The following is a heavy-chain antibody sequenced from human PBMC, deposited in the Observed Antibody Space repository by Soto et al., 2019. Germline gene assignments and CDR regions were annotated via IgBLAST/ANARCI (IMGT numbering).Heavy chain of an antibody. Sequence: ASVKVSCKTSGYKFTSYGIIWVRQAPGQGLEWLGWISAYKGNTNYAQSVEGRVTMTTDASTNTAYMELRSLTSDDTAMYYCARITIYGTYFDSWGQGTQVTVS. J-gene: IGHJ4*02. CDR1: GYKFTSYG. V-gene: IGHV1-18*01. CDR2: ISAYKGNT. CDR3: ARITIYGTYFDS. D-gene: IGHD1-26*01.